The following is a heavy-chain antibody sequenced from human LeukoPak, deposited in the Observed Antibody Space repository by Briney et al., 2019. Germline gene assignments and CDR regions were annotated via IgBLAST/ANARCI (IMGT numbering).Heavy chain of an antibody. CDR2: ISSSSSYI. D-gene: IGHD5-12*01. CDR1: GFTFSSYS. V-gene: IGHV3-21*01. CDR3: AGDIVATLGAY. J-gene: IGHJ4*02. Sequence: GGSLRLSCAASGFTFSSYSMNWVRQAPGKGLEWVSSISSSSSYIYYADSVKGRFTISRDNAKNSLYLQMNSLRAEDTAVYYCAGDIVATLGAYWGQGTLVTVSS.